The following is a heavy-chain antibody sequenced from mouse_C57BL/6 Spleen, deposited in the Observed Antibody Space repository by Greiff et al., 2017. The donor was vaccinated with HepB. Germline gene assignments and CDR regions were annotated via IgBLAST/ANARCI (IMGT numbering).Heavy chain of an antibody. V-gene: IGHV1-18*01. D-gene: IGHD1-1*01. J-gene: IGHJ1*03. CDR1: GYTFTDYN. CDR2: INPNNGGT. Sequence: VQLPQSGPELVQPGASVKIPCKASGYTFTDYNMDWVTQRHGKSLEWIGDINPNNGGTIYNQKFKGKATLTVDKSSSTAYMELRSLPSEDTAVEYGARGGHYYYGSSPGYVDVWGTGTTGTVSS. CDR3: ARGGHYYYGSSPGYVDV.